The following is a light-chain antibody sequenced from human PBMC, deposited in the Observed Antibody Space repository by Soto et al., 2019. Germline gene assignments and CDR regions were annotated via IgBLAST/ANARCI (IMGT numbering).Light chain of an antibody. J-gene: IGKJ2*01. CDR3: QQRSNWPPMYT. V-gene: IGKV3-11*01. CDR1: QSVSSY. CDR2: DAS. Sequence: EIVLTQSPATLSFSPRERATLSCSASQSVSSYLAWYQQKPGQAPTLLIYDASNRATGIPARFSGSGSGTDFPLTIGSLEPEDFAVYFCQQRSNWPPMYTFCQGTKLEIK.